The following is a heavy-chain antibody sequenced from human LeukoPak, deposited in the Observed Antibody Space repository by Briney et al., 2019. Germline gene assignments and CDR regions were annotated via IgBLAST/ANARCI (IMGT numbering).Heavy chain of an antibody. Sequence: ASVKVSCKASGYTFTGYYMHWVRQAPGQGLEWMGWINPNSGGTNYAQKFQGRVTMTRDTSISTAYMELSRLSSDDTAVYYCARDSPRGITMVRGDIDYWGQGTLVTVSS. V-gene: IGHV1-2*02. CDR3: ARDSPRGITMVRGDIDY. J-gene: IGHJ4*02. CDR1: GYTFTGYY. D-gene: IGHD3-10*01. CDR2: INPNSGGT.